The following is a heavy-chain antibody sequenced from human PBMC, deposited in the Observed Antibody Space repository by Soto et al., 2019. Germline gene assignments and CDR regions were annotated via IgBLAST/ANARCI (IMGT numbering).Heavy chain of an antibody. Sequence: ASVKVSCKASGYTFTSYGISWVRQAPGQGLEWMGWISAYNGNTNYAQKLQGRVTMTTDTSTSTAYMELRSLRSDDTAVYYCARDRIAGSRLGLFDIWGQGTMVTVSS. J-gene: IGHJ3*02. CDR2: ISAYNGNT. CDR3: ARDRIAGSRLGLFDI. V-gene: IGHV1-18*04. CDR1: GYTFTSYG. D-gene: IGHD6-13*01.